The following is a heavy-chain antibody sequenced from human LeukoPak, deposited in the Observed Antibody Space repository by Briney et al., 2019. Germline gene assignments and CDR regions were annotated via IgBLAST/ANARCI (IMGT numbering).Heavy chain of an antibody. D-gene: IGHD6-19*01. CDR3: ARHAGDSSGWYDRGGFDP. CDR2: IYYSGST. Sequence: PPEALSLTCTVSGGPISSSSYFWGWIRQPPGKGLEWIGSIYYSGSTYYNPSLKSRVTISVDTSKNQFSLKLSSVTAADTAVYYCARHAGDSSGWYDRGGFDPWGQGTLVTVSS. J-gene: IGHJ5*02. CDR1: GGPISSSSYF. V-gene: IGHV4-39*01.